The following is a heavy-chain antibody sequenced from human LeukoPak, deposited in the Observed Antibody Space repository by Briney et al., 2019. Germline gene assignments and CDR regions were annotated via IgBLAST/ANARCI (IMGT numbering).Heavy chain of an antibody. Sequence: SETLSLTCTASGGSISGYYWTWIRQPPGKGLEWIGNVDYSGSTNFHPSLKSRVIVSLDMSKNKFSLNLTSVTAADAAVYYCARTTEGYCSSASCFGFSYSYYMDVWGKGTTVTISS. CDR3: ARTTEGYCSSASCFGFSYSYYMDV. CDR2: VDYSGST. CDR1: GGSISGYY. D-gene: IGHD2-2*01. V-gene: IGHV4-59*01. J-gene: IGHJ6*03.